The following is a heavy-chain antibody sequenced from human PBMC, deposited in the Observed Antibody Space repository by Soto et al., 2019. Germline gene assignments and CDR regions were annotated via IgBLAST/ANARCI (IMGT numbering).Heavy chain of an antibody. D-gene: IGHD1-1*01. V-gene: IGHV3-9*01. J-gene: IGHJ4*02. CDR3: AKDTTGTYTTFDY. Sequence: EVQLVESGGGLVQPGRSLRLSCTASGFSFENHAMHWVRQAPGKGLEWVSGISWNSDRKGYADSVKGRFTVSRDNAKNSLYLQMNSLRAEDTALYYCAKDTTGTYTTFDYWGQGTLVTVSS. CDR2: ISWNSDRK. CDR1: GFSFENHA.